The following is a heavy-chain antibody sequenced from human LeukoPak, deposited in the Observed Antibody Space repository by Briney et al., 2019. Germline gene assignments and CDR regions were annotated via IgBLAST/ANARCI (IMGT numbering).Heavy chain of an antibody. V-gene: IGHV3-23*01. CDR1: GFTFSSYA. D-gene: IGHD4-17*01. J-gene: IGHJ5*02. CDR2: VSGSGGST. CDR3: AKDDYGDLNWFDP. Sequence: GGSLRLSCAASGFTFSSYATSWVRQAPGKGLEWVSAVSGSGGSTYYADSVKGRFTISRDNSKNTLYLQMNSLRAEDTAVYYCAKDDYGDLNWFDPWGQGTLVTVSS.